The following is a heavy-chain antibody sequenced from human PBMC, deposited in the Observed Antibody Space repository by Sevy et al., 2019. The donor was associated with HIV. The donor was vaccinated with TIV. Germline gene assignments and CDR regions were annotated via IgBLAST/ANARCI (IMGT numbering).Heavy chain of an antibody. D-gene: IGHD3-3*01. Sequence: SETLSLTCAVYGGSFSGYYWSWIRQPPGKGLEWIGEINHSGSTNYNPSLKSRVTISVDTSKNQFSLKLSSVTAADTAVYYCARHRRIWSGQRWFDPWGQGTLVTASS. V-gene: IGHV4-34*01. CDR3: ARHRRIWSGQRWFDP. CDR1: GGSFSGYY. J-gene: IGHJ5*02. CDR2: INHSGST.